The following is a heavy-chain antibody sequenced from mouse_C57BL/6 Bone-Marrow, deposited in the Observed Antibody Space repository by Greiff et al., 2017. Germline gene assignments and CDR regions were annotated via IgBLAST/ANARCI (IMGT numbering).Heavy chain of an antibody. CDR2: INPYNGGT. J-gene: IGHJ2*01. V-gene: IGHV1-19*01. Sequence: EVQLQQSGPVLVKPGASVKMSCKASGYTFTDYYMNWVKQSHGKSLEWIGVINPYNGGTSYNQKFKGKATLTVDKSSSTAYMELNSLTSEDSAVYYCARGGYGNYVDPFDYWGQGTTLTVSS. CDR3: ARGGYGNYVDPFDY. CDR1: GYTFTDYY. D-gene: IGHD2-10*02.